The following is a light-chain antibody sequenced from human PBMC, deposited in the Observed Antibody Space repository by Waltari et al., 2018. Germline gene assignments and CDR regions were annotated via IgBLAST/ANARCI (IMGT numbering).Light chain of an antibody. Sequence: QSALTQPASVSGSPGQSVTIFCAGTSNDVGGYNSVAWYQEHPGQAPRVIIYDVSDRPSGLSDGFSGSKSCNTASLTISGLQAEDEADYYCSSQSSNDVVLFGGGTKLTVL. CDR3: SSQSSNDVVL. J-gene: IGLJ2*01. V-gene: IGLV2-14*01. CDR1: SNDVGGYNS. CDR2: DVS.